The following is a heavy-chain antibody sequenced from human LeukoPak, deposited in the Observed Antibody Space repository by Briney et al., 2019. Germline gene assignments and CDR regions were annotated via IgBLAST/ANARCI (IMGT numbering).Heavy chain of an antibody. V-gene: IGHV3-23*01. J-gene: IGHJ4*02. CDR2: ISGSGGST. CDR3: AKVLYYYDSSGYYEGGFDY. CDR1: GFTFSSYW. D-gene: IGHD3-22*01. Sequence: GGSLRLSCAASGFTFSSYWMSWVRQAPGKGLEWVSAISGSGGSTYYADSVKGRFTISRDNSKNTLYLQMNSLRAEDTAVYYCAKVLYYYDSSGYYEGGFDYWGQGTLVTVSS.